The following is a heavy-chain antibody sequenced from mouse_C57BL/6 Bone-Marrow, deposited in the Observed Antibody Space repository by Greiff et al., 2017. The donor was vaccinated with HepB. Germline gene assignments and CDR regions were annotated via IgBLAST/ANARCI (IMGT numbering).Heavy chain of an antibody. D-gene: IGHD1-1*01. Sequence: EVQGVESGGGLVQPGGSLKLSCAASGFTFSDYYMYWVRQTPEKRLEWVAYISNGGGSTYYPDTVKGRFTISRDNAKNTLYLQMSRLKSEDTAMYYCARLYGDYWGQGTTLTVSS. J-gene: IGHJ2*01. V-gene: IGHV5-12*01. CDR1: GFTFSDYY. CDR3: ARLYGDY. CDR2: ISNGGGST.